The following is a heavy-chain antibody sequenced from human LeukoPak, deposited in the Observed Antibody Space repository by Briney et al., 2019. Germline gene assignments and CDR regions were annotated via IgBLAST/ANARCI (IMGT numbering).Heavy chain of an antibody. CDR3: ARDGGRQWLVNYIDV. CDR1: TFTFSTYS. Sequence: PGGSLRLSCAASTFTFSTYSMNWVRQAPGKGLEWVSSISRSSSYIYYADSVKGRFTISRDNAKNSLYLQMNSLRAEDTAVYYCARDGGRQWLVNYIDVWGKGTTVTVSS. D-gene: IGHD6-19*01. J-gene: IGHJ6*03. V-gene: IGHV3-21*01. CDR2: ISRSSSYI.